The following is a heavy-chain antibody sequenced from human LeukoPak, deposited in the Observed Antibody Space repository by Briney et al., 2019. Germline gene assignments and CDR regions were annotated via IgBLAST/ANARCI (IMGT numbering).Heavy chain of an antibody. Sequence: ASVKVSCKASGYTFTSYGISWVRQAPGQGLEWMGWISAYNGNTNYAQKLQGGVTMTTDTSTSTAYMELRSLRSDDTAVHYCARVVYCSSTSCYTTYYKDVWGKGTTVTVSS. CDR3: ARVVYCSSTSCYTTYYKDV. D-gene: IGHD2-2*02. CDR2: ISAYNGNT. V-gene: IGHV1-18*01. J-gene: IGHJ6*03. CDR1: GYTFTSYG.